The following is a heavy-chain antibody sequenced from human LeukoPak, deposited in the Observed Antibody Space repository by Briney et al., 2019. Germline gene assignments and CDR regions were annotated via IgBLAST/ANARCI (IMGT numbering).Heavy chain of an antibody. D-gene: IGHD3-22*01. CDR2: IYYSGST. CDR3: ARENYYDSSGYYDY. CDR1: GGSISSGSYY. V-gene: IGHV4-61*01. Sequence: ASETLSLTCAVSGGSISSGSYYWSWIRQPPGKGLEWIGYIYYSGSTNYNPSLKSRVTISVDTSKNQFSLKLSSVTAADTAVYYCARENYYDSSGYYDYWGQGTLVTVSS. J-gene: IGHJ4*02.